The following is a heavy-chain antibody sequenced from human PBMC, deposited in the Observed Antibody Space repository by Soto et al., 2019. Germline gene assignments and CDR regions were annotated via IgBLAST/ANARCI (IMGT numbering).Heavy chain of an antibody. Sequence: SETLSLTCAVYGGSFSGYYWSWIRQPPGKGLEWIGEINHSGSTNYNPSLKSRVTISVDTSKNQFSLRLSSVTAADTAVYYCAVTTAAAAGVYNWFDPCGQGTLVTV. J-gene: IGHJ5*02. D-gene: IGHD6-13*01. CDR3: AVTTAAAAGVYNWFDP. CDR1: GGSFSGYY. CDR2: INHSGST. V-gene: IGHV4-34*01.